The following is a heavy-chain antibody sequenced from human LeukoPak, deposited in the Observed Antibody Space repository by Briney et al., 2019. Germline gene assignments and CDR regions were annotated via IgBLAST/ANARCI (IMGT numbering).Heavy chain of an antibody. D-gene: IGHD6-19*01. V-gene: IGHV3-7*01. CDR3: ARDTAGTWDN. CDR1: GFTFSSYW. J-gene: IGHJ4*02. CDR2: INHNGNVN. Sequence: GGSLRLSCAASGFTFSSYWMNWARQAPGKGLEWVASINHNGNVNYYVDSVKGRFTISRDNAKNTLYLQMNSLRAEDTAVYYCARDTAGTWDNWGQGTLVTVSS.